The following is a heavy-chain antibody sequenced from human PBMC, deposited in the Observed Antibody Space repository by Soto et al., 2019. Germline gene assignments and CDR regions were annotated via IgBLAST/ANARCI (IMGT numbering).Heavy chain of an antibody. Sequence: GGSLRLSCAASGFTFSSYGMHWVRQAPGKGLEWVAVIWYDGSNKYYADSVKGRFTISRDNSKNTLYLQMNSLRAEDTAVYYCARSPYYYDSSGYYRYYFDYWGQGTLVTVSS. CDR2: IWYDGSNK. V-gene: IGHV3-33*01. D-gene: IGHD3-22*01. CDR3: ARSPYYYDSSGYYRYYFDY. CDR1: GFTFSSYG. J-gene: IGHJ4*02.